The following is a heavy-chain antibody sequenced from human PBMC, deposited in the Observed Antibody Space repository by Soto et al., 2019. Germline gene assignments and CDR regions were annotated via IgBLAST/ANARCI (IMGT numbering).Heavy chain of an antibody. D-gene: IGHD3-22*01. J-gene: IGHJ4*02. V-gene: IGHV3-13*01. CDR2: IGTAGDT. CDR3: ARVGYDSSGYYFDY. Sequence: GSLRLSCAASGFTFSSYDMHWVRQATGKGLEWVSAIGTAGDTYYPGSVKGRFTISRENAKNSLYLQMNSLRAEDTAVYYCARVGYDSSGYYFDYWGQGTLVTVSS. CDR1: GFTFSSYD.